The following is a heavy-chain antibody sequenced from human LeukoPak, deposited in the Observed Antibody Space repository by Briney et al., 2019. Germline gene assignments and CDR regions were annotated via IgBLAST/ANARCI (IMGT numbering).Heavy chain of an antibody. J-gene: IGHJ3*02. CDR2: IIPIFGTS. D-gene: IGHD3-16*01. V-gene: IGHV1-69*06. CDR1: GGTFSTSA. Sequence: SVKVSCKAFGGTFSTSAISWVRQVPGQGLEWVGGIIPIFGTSNYAQKFQGRVTITADISTSTAYMDLSSLRSEDTALYFCARDQPSGGGNHDAFDIWGQGTMVTVSS. CDR3: ARDQPSGGGNHDAFDI.